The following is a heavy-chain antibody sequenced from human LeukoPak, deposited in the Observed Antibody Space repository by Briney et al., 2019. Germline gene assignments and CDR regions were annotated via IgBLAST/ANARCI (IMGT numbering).Heavy chain of an antibody. Sequence: SETLSLTCTVSGGSISSYYWSWIRQPPGKGLEWNGYIYYSGSTNYNPSLKSRVTISVDTSKNQFSLKLSSVTAADTAVYYCARHPRMVATSYFDYWGQGTLVTVSS. V-gene: IGHV4-59*08. CDR3: ARHPRMVATSYFDY. D-gene: IGHD5-12*01. J-gene: IGHJ4*02. CDR1: GGSISSYY. CDR2: IYYSGST.